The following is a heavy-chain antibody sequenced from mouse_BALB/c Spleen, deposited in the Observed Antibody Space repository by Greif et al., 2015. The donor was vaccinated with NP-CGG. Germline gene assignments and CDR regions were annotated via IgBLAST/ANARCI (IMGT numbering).Heavy chain of an antibody. CDR1: GFTFSDYY. J-gene: IGHJ2*01. Sequence: VQLKQSGGGLVKPGGSLKLSCAASGFTFSDYYMYWVRQTPEKRLEWVATISDGGSYTYYPDSVKGRFTISRDNAKNNLYLQMSSLKSEGTAMYYCASLGYWGQGTTLTVSS. D-gene: IGHD3-3*01. CDR3: ASLGY. V-gene: IGHV5-4*02. CDR2: ISDGGSYT.